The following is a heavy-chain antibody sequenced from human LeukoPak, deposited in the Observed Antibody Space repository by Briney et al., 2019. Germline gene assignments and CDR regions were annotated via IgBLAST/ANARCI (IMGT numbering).Heavy chain of an antibody. CDR1: GGSISSGDYY. CDR3: ARYCSSTNSFAP. V-gene: IGHV4-30-4*08. CDR2: IYYSGST. Sequence: PSQTLSLTGTVSGGSISSGDYYWSWIRQPPGKGLGWIGYIYYSGSTYYNPSLKSRVTISVDTSKNQFSLKLSSVTAADTAVYYCARYCSSTNSFAPWGQGTLVTVSS. D-gene: IGHD2-2*01. J-gene: IGHJ5*02.